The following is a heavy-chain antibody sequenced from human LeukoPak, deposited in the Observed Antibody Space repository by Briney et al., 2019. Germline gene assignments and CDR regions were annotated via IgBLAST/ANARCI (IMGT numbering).Heavy chain of an antibody. CDR3: ARVRQQLHDY. J-gene: IGHJ4*02. CDR1: GFTVSSNE. D-gene: IGHD6-13*01. CDR2: ISGGNT. V-gene: IGHV3-38-3*01. Sequence: PGGSLRLSCAASGFTVSSNEMSWVRQAPGKGLEWVSSISGGNTYYADSRKGRFTTSRDNSKNTLHLQMNSLRAEDTAVYYCARVRQQLHDYWGQGTLVTVSS.